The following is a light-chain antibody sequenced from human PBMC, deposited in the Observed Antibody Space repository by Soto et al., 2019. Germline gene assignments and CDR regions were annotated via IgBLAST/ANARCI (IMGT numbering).Light chain of an antibody. CDR2: GAS. J-gene: IGKJ1*01. CDR1: QNINNW. Sequence: DIPITQSPLTLSASVGDRVTITCRASQNINNWLAWYQQKPGKAPKLLLYGASSRDSGVPPRFSGSGSGTEFTLTISSLQPDDFAAYYCQQYNRFSGMFGQGTRVEVK. V-gene: IGKV1-5*01. CDR3: QQYNRFSGM.